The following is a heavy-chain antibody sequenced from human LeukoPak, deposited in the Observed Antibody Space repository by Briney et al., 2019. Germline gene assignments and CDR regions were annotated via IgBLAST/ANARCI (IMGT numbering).Heavy chain of an antibody. CDR3: ARGRAPLGGNFDY. D-gene: IGHD3-10*01. CDR2: INHSGST. CDR1: GGSFSGYY. V-gene: IGHV4-34*01. Sequence: SETLSLTCAVYGGSFSGYYWSWIRQPPGKGLEWIGEINHSGSTNYNPSLKSRVTISVDTSKNQFSLKLSSVTAADTAVYYCARGRAPLGGNFDYWGQGTLVTVSS. J-gene: IGHJ4*02.